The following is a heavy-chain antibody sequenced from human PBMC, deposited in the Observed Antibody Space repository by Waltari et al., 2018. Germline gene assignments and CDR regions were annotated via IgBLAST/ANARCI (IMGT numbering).Heavy chain of an antibody. CDR2: IKQDGSEK. Sequence: EVQLVESGGGLAQPGGSLRLSCAASGLSFRNPWMTWVRQASGKGPEWVANIKQDGSEKFYLDSVKGRFTISRDNAKSSLYLQMNNLRVEDTAVYYCTRGGRDSSWYWRDWGQGTLVTVSS. CDR1: GLSFRNPW. CDR3: TRGGRDSSWYWRD. V-gene: IGHV3-7*01. J-gene: IGHJ4*02. D-gene: IGHD6-13*01.